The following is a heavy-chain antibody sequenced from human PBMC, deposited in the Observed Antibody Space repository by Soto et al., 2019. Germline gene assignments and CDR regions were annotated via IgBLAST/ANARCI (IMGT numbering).Heavy chain of an antibody. CDR2: LYYGGST. CDR1: GGSISTYY. J-gene: IGHJ2*01. D-gene: IGHD4-4*01. CDR3: ARGRDDYNGWYVDL. V-gene: IGHV4-59*01. Sequence: SETLSLTCTVSGGSISTYYWNWIRQPPGRGLEWIGYLYYGGSTNYNPSLESRVTISLDTSKNQISLKLSSVTAADTAVYYCARGRDDYNGWYVDLWGRGSLVTVSS.